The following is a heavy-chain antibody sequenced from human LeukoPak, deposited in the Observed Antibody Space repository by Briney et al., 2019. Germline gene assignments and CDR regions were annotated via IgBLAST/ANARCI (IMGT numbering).Heavy chain of an antibody. J-gene: IGHJ4*02. CDR2: IYNGGST. Sequence: PSETLSLTCTVSGGSISSYYWSWIRQPPGKGLEWIRYIYNGGSTNYNPSLKSRVTISVDTSKNQFSLKLSSVTAADTAVYYCAREKSPDYCSGVSCYFDSWGQGTLVTVSP. CDR1: GGSISSYY. D-gene: IGHD2-15*01. V-gene: IGHV4-59*01. CDR3: AREKSPDYCSGVSCYFDS.